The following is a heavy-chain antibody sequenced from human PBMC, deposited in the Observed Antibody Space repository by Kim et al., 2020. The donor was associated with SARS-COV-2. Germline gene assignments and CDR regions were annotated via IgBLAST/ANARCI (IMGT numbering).Heavy chain of an antibody. CDR1: GGTFSSYA. CDR2: IIPIFGTA. Sequence: SVKVSCKASGGTFSSYAISWVRQAPGQGLEWMGGIIPIFGTANYAQKFQGRVTITADESTSTAYMELSSLRSEDTAVYYCARPYDILTGYYLAFDIWGQGTMVTVSS. CDR3: ARPYDILTGYYLAFDI. J-gene: IGHJ3*02. V-gene: IGHV1-69*13. D-gene: IGHD3-9*01.